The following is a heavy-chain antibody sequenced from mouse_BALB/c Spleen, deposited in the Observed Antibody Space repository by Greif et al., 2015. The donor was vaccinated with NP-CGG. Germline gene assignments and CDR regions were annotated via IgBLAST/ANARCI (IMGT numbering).Heavy chain of an antibody. Sequence: VQLQESGPGLVAPSQSLSITCTVSGFSLTDYGVSWIRQPPGKGLEWLGVIWGGGSTYYNSALKSRLSISKDNSKSQFFLKMNSLQTDDTAMYYCAKHGDRDEEGFAYWGQGTLVTVSA. V-gene: IGHV2-6-5*01. CDR3: AKHGDRDEEGFAY. CDR2: IWGGGST. CDR1: GFSLTDYG. J-gene: IGHJ3*01. D-gene: IGHD2-13*01.